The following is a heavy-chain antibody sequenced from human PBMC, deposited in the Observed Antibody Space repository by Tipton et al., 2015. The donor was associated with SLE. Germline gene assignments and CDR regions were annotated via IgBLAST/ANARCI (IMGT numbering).Heavy chain of an antibody. D-gene: IGHD6-13*01. J-gene: IGHJ6*02. CDR2: INHSGST. V-gene: IGHV4-34*01. Sequence: LRLSCAVYGGSFSGYSWSWIRQPPGKGLEWIGEINHSGSTNYSPSLKSRVTISLDTSKNQFSLKLTSVTTADTAVYHCARDISGYSSSWFYYYSAMDVWGQGTTVTVSS. CDR1: GGSFSGYS. CDR3: ARDISGYSSSWFYYYSAMDV.